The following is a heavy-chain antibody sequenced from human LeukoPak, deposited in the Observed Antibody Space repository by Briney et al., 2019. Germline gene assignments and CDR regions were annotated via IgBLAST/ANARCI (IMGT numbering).Heavy chain of an antibody. CDR2: IRSKAYGGTT. Sequence: GGSLRLSCTTSGFTFGDYAMSWVRQAPGKGLEWVGFIRSKAYGGTTEYAASVKGRFTISRDDSKSIAYLQMNSLKTEDTAVYYCQTYYYDSSGYYYIDQRGQGTLVTVSS. V-gene: IGHV3-49*04. CDR1: GFTFGDYA. J-gene: IGHJ4*02. D-gene: IGHD3-22*01. CDR3: QTYYYDSSGYYYIDQ.